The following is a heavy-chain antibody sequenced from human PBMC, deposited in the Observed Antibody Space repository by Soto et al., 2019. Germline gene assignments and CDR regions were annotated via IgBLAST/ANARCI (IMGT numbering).Heavy chain of an antibody. J-gene: IGHJ5*02. CDR1: GYTFSNYG. CDR2: ISLYSDGT. D-gene: IGHD2-2*01. V-gene: IGHV1-18*01. Sequence: PSVKVSCKTSGYTFSNYGITWVRQAPGQPLEWLGWISLYSDGTNYAQKFQGRVPMTTDTSTTTAYMELRSLRSDDTAVYYCARVVPGAEAWFGPWGQGTLVTVSS. CDR3: ARVVPGAEAWFGP.